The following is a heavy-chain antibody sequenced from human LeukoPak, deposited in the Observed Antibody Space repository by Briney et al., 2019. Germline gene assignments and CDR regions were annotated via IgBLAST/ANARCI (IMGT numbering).Heavy chain of an antibody. J-gene: IGHJ4*01. CDR2: VSYNGLEI. CDR3: STDPRLLIY. V-gene: IGHV3-30*03. D-gene: IGHD2-8*01. Sequence: GGSLRLSCAASGFLFNEHGLHWVRQAPGKGLEWLALVSYNGLEIYYGDSVKGRFTISRDNSRDTVYLQMNSLRPDDTALYYCSTDPRLLIYWGHGTLVTVSS. CDR1: GFLFNEHG.